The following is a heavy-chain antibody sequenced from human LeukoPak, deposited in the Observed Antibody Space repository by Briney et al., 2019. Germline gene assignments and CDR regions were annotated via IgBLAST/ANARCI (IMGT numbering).Heavy chain of an antibody. V-gene: IGHV4-34*01. J-gene: IGHJ6*03. CDR1: GGSFSGYY. Sequence: SETLSLTCAVYGGSFSGYYWSWIRQPPGKGLEWIGEINHSGSTNYNPSLKSRVTISVDTSKNQFPLKLSSVTAADTAVYYCARAPMVRGVNNYYYYMDVWGKGTTVTVSS. CDR2: INHSGST. D-gene: IGHD3-10*01. CDR3: ARAPMVRGVNNYYYYMDV.